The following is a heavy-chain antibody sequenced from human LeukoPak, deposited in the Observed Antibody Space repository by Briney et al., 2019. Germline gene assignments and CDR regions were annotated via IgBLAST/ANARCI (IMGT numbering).Heavy chain of an antibody. D-gene: IGHD4-17*01. Sequence: GGSLRLSCAASGFTFTNYGMTWVRQAPGKGLEWVSAISGSGGNTSYADSVKGRFTISRDNSKNTLYLQMNSLRAEDTAVYYCASVMYGDYPFDYWGQGTLVTVSS. J-gene: IGHJ4*02. CDR2: ISGSGGNT. CDR1: GFTFTNYG. V-gene: IGHV3-23*01. CDR3: ASVMYGDYPFDY.